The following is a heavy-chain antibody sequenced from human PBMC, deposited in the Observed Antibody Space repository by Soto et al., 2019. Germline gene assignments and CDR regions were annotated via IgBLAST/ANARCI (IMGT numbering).Heavy chain of an antibody. J-gene: IGHJ3*01. D-gene: IGHD1-26*01. CDR2: SRNKANSYST. CDR3: AAPSGAPEGNDAFDV. CDR1: GFAFSDRY. V-gene: IGHV3-72*01. Sequence: PGGSVRLSCESSGFAFSDRYMDWVRQSPGKGLEWVGRSRNKANSYSTEYAASVKGRFSISRDESGNSLYVLLNNLQTDDTAVYYCAAPSGAPEGNDAFDVWGQGTMVTVSS.